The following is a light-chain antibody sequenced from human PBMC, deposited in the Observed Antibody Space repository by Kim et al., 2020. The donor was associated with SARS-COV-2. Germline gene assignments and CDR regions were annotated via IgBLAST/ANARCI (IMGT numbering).Light chain of an antibody. CDR1: NIGSKS. V-gene: IGLV3-21*04. Sequence: SYELTQPPSVSVAPGKTARITCGGNNIGSKSVHWYQQKPGQAPVLVIYYDSDRPSGIPERFSGSNSGNTATLTISRVEAGDEADYYCQVWDSSSDHWVLGGGTQRTVL. CDR2: YDS. J-gene: IGLJ3*02. CDR3: QVWDSSSDHWV.